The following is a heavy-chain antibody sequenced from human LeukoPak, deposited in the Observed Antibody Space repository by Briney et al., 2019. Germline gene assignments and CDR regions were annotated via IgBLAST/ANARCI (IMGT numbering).Heavy chain of an antibody. Sequence: SVKVSCKASGGTFSSYAISWVRQAPGQGLEWMGGIIPIFGTANYAQKFQGRVTITADESTSTAYMELSSLRSEDTAVYYCARYDGYKRPRDYYYYMDVWGKGTTVTVSS. D-gene: IGHD5-24*01. CDR2: IIPIFGTA. V-gene: IGHV1-69*01. CDR1: GGTFSSYA. J-gene: IGHJ6*03. CDR3: ARYDGYKRPRDYYYYMDV.